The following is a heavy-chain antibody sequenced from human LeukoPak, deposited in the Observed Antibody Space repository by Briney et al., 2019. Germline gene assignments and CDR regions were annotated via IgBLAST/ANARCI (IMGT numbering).Heavy chain of an antibody. V-gene: IGHV3-66*02. J-gene: IGHJ6*02. CDR1: GFTVSSNY. CDR2: IYSGGST. CDR3: ARDPPLDYGDYYYYYGMDV. Sequence: GGSPRLSCAASGFTVSSNYMSWVRQAPGKGLEWVSVIYSGGSTYYADSVKGRFTISRDNSKNTLYLQMNSLRAEDTAVYYCARDPPLDYGDYYYYYGMDVWGQGTTVTVSS. D-gene: IGHD4-17*01.